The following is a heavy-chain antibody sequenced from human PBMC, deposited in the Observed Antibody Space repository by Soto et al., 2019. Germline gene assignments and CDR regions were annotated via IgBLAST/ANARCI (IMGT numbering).Heavy chain of an antibody. D-gene: IGHD6-19*01. J-gene: IGHJ4*02. Sequence: GGSLRLSCVASGFTFSSSFMGWVRQAPGKGLEWVANINQDGGGTYYVDSVQGRFTISRDNAKDSLFLQLNSLRGEDTAVYYCARDFRGSGRYCFDYWGQGTRVTVSS. CDR3: ARDFRGSGRYCFDY. V-gene: IGHV3-7*03. CDR1: GFTFSSSF. CDR2: INQDGGGT.